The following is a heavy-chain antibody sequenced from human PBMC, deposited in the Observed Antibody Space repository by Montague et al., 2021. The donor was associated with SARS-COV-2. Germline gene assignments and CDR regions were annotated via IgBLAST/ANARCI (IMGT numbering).Heavy chain of an antibody. V-gene: IGHV2-5*02. J-gene: IGHJ4*02. D-gene: IGHD3-10*01. Sequence: PALVKPTQTLTLTCTFSGFSLSTSGVCVGWIRQPPGKALEWLALIYWDDDKRYSPSLKSRLTITKDTSKNQVVLTMTSMDPVDTATYYCAHRRPGSGSYYFDYWGQGTLVTVSS. CDR3: AHRRPGSGSYYFDY. CDR2: IYWDDDK. CDR1: GFSLSTSGVC.